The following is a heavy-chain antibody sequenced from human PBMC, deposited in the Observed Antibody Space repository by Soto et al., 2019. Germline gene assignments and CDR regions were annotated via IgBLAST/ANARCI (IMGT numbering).Heavy chain of an antibody. CDR1: GYSFSSHG. V-gene: IGHV3-33*01. CDR2: IWYDGSNK. D-gene: IGHD3-3*01. CDR3: ARVFGQMMTADY. J-gene: IGHJ4*02. Sequence: ESGGGVVQPGRSLRLSCAASGYSFSSHGMHWVRQAPGKGLEWVAVIWYDGSNKYYADSVKGRFTTSKDNSKNTAFLQMNSLRVEDTAVYYCARVFGQMMTADYWGQGTLVTVSS.